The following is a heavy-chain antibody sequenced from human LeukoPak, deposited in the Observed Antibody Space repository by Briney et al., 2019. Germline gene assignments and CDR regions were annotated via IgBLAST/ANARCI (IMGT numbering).Heavy chain of an antibody. V-gene: IGHV1-18*01. CDR3: ARDTAMAYYEESYFDP. Sequence: ASVKVSCKASGYTFTSYGISWVRQAPGQGLECMGWISAYNGNTNYAQKFQDRLTMTTDKSTSTAYMELRSLRSDDTAVYYCARDTAMAYYEESYFDPWGQGTLVTVSS. J-gene: IGHJ5*02. D-gene: IGHD5-18*01. CDR2: ISAYNGNT. CDR1: GYTFTSYG.